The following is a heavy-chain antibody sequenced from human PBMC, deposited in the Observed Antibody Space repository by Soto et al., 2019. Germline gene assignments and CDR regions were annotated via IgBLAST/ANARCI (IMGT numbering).Heavy chain of an antibody. CDR3: ATSNDYVWGSYRFPF. V-gene: IGHV1-24*01. CDR2: FDPEDGET. Sequence: ASVKVSCKVSGYTLTELSMHWVRQAPGKGLEWMGGFDPEDGETIYAQKFQGRVTMTEDTSTDTAYMELSSLRSEDTAVYYCATSNDYVWGSYRFPFWGQGTLVTVSS. CDR1: GYTLTELS. D-gene: IGHD3-16*02. J-gene: IGHJ4*02.